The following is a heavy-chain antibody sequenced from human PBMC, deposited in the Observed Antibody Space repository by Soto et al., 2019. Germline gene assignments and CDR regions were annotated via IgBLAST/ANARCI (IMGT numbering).Heavy chain of an antibody. CDR3: TRGGDYYYGLDV. J-gene: IGHJ6*02. V-gene: IGHV1-18*01. D-gene: IGHD3-10*01. CDR1: GYTFTSYG. Sequence: QVQLVQSGDEVKKPGASVKVSCRASGYTFTSYGVSWVRQAPGQGLEWMGWISAFNGQTNYIQKVQGRVTLTTEAGTRTAYMEPRSVRSDATAVYYCTRGGDYYYGLDVRGQGTTVTVS. CDR2: ISAFNGQT.